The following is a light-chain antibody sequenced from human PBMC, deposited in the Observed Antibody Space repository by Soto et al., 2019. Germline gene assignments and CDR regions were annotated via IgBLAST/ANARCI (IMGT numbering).Light chain of an antibody. J-gene: IGLJ1*01. Sequence: QSVLTQRASVSGSPGQSITISCTGTSTDVGIYNYVSWYQQHPGKAPKVMIYEVSNRPSGVSNRFSGSKSGDTASLTISGLQAEDEADYYCSSYTTSRTYVFGTGTKLTVL. CDR3: SSYTTSRTYV. CDR1: STDVGIYNY. V-gene: IGLV2-14*01. CDR2: EVS.